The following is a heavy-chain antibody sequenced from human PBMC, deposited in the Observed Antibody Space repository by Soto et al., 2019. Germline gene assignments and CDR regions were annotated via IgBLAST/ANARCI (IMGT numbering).Heavy chain of an antibody. CDR1: GFTFSSYG. Sequence: QVQLVESGGGVVQPGWSLRLSCEASGFTFSSYGMHWVRQAPGKGLEWVAVIWDDGSNKHYADSVKGRFTISRDNSKNTLYLQMNSLRAEDRAVYYCARDRAAAAYYFDYWGQGTLGTVSS. D-gene: IGHD2-2*01. V-gene: IGHV3-33*01. CDR3: ARDRAAAAYYFDY. CDR2: IWDDGSNK. J-gene: IGHJ4*02.